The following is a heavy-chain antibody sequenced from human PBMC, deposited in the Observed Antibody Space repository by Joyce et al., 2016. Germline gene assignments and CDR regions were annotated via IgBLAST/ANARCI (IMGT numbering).Heavy chain of an antibody. CDR2: LYSGGRT. CDR3: ANAILRLYYFDS. CDR1: GLNVSSSY. Sequence: EVQLVESGGGLIHPGGSLRLSCTVSGLNVSSSYISWVRQAPGKGLEWVSILYSGGRTFHADAVGGRFTISSDNSKNTVYLQMNSLTVADTAVYYCANAILRLYYFDSWGQGTLVTVSS. D-gene: IGHD3-3*01. V-gene: IGHV3-53*01. J-gene: IGHJ4*02.